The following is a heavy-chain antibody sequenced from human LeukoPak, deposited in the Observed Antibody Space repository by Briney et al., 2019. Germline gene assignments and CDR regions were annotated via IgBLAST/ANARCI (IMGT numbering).Heavy chain of an antibody. Sequence: ASVKVSCKASGGTFSSYAINWVRQAPGQGLEWMGGIIPIFGTANXAQKXXXRVTITADESTSTAYMELSSLRSEDTAVYYCARDFDSSGGFDPWGQGTLVTVFS. J-gene: IGHJ5*02. D-gene: IGHD3-22*01. CDR3: ARDFDSSGGFDP. CDR2: IIPIFGTA. CDR1: GGTFSSYA. V-gene: IGHV1-69*13.